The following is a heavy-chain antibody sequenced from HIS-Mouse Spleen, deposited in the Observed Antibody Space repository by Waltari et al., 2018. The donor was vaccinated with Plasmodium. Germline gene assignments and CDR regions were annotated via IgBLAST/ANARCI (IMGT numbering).Heavy chain of an antibody. CDR1: GGSISSYY. D-gene: IGHD6-6*01. J-gene: IGHJ4*02. CDR3: ARGGYSSSSYYFDY. CDR2: IYYSGCT. Sequence: QVQLQESGPGLVKPSETLSLTCTVSGGSISSYYWSWIRQPPGKGLEWIGYIYYSGCTFFYPSRKSRVTISVDKSKNQFSLKLSSVTAADTAVYYCARGGYSSSSYYFDYWGQGTVVTVSS. V-gene: IGHV4-59*01.